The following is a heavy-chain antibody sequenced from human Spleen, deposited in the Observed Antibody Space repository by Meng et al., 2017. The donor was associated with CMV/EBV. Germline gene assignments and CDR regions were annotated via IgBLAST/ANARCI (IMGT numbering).Heavy chain of an antibody. D-gene: IGHD4-17*01. CDR3: ARAAGDLDY. Sequence: ASVKVSCKASGYTFSNYDINWVRQATGQGLEWMGWMSPNSGNTGCAQKFRDRVSITRNISITTAYMELSSLTSEDTAMYYCARAAGDLDYWGQGTLVTVSS. CDR2: MSPNSGNT. CDR1: GYTFSNYD. J-gene: IGHJ4*02. V-gene: IGHV1-8*01.